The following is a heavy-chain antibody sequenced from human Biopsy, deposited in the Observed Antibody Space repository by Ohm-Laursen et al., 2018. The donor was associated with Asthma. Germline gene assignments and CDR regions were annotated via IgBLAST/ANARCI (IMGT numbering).Heavy chain of an antibody. CDR3: ARAHSSGWTRGMDV. CDR2: ISFDGSNK. V-gene: IGHV3-30*03. J-gene: IGHJ6*02. CDR1: GFTFSAYG. Sequence: SLRLSCTASGFTFSAYGMHWVRQAPGKGLDWVAGISFDGSNKYFADSVEGRFTISRDNSQNTLYLQMNSLRVDDTAVYFCARAHSSGWTRGMDVWGQGTTVTVSS. D-gene: IGHD6-19*01.